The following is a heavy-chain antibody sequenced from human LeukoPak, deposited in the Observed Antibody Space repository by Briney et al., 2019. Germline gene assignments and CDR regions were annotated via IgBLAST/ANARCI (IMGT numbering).Heavy chain of an antibody. D-gene: IGHD2-15*01. J-gene: IGHJ3*02. Sequence: KPSETLSLTCTVSGGSISSYYWSWIRQPPGKGLEWIGEINHSGSTNYNPSLKSRVTISVDTSKNQFSLKLSSVTAADTAVYYCARETRGLIVVVSRGAFDIWGQGTMVTVSS. CDR1: GGSISSYY. CDR2: INHSGST. CDR3: ARETRGLIVVVSRGAFDI. V-gene: IGHV4-34*01.